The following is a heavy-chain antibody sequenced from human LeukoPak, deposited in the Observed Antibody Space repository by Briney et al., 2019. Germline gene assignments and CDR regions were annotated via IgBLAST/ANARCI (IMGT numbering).Heavy chain of an antibody. Sequence: GGSLRLSCAASGFIFSNNWMSWVRQAPGKGLEWVGRIKSKTDGGTTDYAAPVKGRFTISRDDSKNTLYLQMNSLKTEDTAVYYCTTGYSSLDPLDYWGQGTLVTVSS. CDR3: TTGYSSLDPLDY. J-gene: IGHJ4*02. CDR1: GFIFSNNW. V-gene: IGHV3-15*01. CDR2: IKSKTDGGTT. D-gene: IGHD6-13*01.